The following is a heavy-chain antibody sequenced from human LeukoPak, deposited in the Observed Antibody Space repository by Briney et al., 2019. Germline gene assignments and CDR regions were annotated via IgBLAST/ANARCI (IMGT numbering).Heavy chain of an antibody. CDR3: ARVRYDSSGYCLDY. J-gene: IGHJ4*02. V-gene: IGHV3-13*01. CDR2: IGTAGDT. CDR1: GFTFSSYD. D-gene: IGHD3-22*01. Sequence: GGSLRLSCAASGFTFSSYDMHWVRQATGIGLEWVSAIGTAGDTYYPGSVKGRFTISRENAKNSLYLQMNSLRAGDTAVYYCARVRYDSSGYCLDYWGQGTLVTVSS.